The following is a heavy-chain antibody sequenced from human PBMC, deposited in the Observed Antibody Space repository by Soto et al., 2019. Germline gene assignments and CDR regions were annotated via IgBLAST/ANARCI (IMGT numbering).Heavy chain of an antibody. Sequence: GGSPRLSSAASGFSFSSYAMSWVRQAPGKGQEWVSGISDSGGSTYYAESVKGRVTISRDNSKNTLYLQLNSLRAEDTALYYCAKFSFFFFWCCDTVFDVMDFCGRGTSVTVSS. J-gene: IGHJ6*02. D-gene: IGHD3-3*01. V-gene: IGHV3-23*01. CDR2: ISDSGGST. CDR1: GFSFSSYA. CDR3: AKFSFFFFWCCDTVFDVMDF.